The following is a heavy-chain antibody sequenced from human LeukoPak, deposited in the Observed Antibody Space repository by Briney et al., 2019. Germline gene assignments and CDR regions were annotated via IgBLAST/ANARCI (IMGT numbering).Heavy chain of an antibody. CDR2: IYYSGST. CDR1: GGSISSGGYY. Sequence: ASQTLSLTCTVSGGSISSGGYYWSWIRQHPGKGLEWIGYIYYSGSTYYNPSLKSRVTISVDTSKNRFSLKLSSVTAADTAVYYCASTYDSSGYYPFDYWGQGTLVTVSS. V-gene: IGHV4-31*03. D-gene: IGHD3-22*01. CDR3: ASTYDSSGYYPFDY. J-gene: IGHJ4*02.